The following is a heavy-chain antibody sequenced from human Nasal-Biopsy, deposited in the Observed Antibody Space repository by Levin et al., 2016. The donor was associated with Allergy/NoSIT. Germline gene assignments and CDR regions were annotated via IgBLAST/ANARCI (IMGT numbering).Heavy chain of an antibody. CDR3: TKEWGGGFDS. Sequence: GESLKISCAASGFTFRNYLMDWVRQAPGKGLVWVSRINPDASTTDYADSVKGRFTVSRDNAKNALYLQMNSLTADDTAVYYCTKEWGGGFDSWGQGTRVTVSS. CDR1: GFTFRNYL. J-gene: IGHJ5*01. CDR2: INPDASTT. V-gene: IGHV3-74*01. D-gene: IGHD3-16*01.